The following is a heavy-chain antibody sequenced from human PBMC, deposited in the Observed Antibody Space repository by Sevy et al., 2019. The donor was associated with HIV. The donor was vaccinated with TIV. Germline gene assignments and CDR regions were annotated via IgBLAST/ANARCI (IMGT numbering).Heavy chain of an antibody. CDR1: GFIFSTYG. CDR3: VRGRYSASDYFVY. Sequence: GGSLRLSCAASGFIFSTYGMHWVRQAPGKGLEWVALIWYDGSYKFYVDSVKGRFTISRDDSKNTLYLQMDSLRADDTAVYYCVRGRYSASDYFVYWGQGTLVTVSS. V-gene: IGHV3-33*01. J-gene: IGHJ4*02. D-gene: IGHD5-18*01. CDR2: IWYDGSYK.